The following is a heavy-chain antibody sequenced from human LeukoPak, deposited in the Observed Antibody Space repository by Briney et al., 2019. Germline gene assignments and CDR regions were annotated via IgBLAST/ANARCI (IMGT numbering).Heavy chain of an antibody. CDR2: ISGSGGST. V-gene: IGHV3-23*01. Sequence: GGSLRLSCAASGFTFSSYAMSWVRQAPGKGLEWVSAISGSGGSTYYAASVKGRFTISRDNSKNTLYLQMNSLRAEDTAVYYCAKNRPTYYDYIWGSYRPNWFDPWGQGTLVTVSS. CDR3: AKNRPTYYDYIWGSYRPNWFDP. D-gene: IGHD3-16*02. CDR1: GFTFSSYA. J-gene: IGHJ5*02.